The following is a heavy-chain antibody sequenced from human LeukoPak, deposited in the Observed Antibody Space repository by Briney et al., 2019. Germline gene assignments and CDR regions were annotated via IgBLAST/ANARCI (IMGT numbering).Heavy chain of an antibody. D-gene: IGHD2-8*01. J-gene: IGHJ3*01. Sequence: QTGGSLRLSCAASEFTFSSYSMNWVRQAPGKGLEWVSNIGGSGESTYYADSVKGRFTISRDNSKNTVFLQMNSLSRDDTAVYYCARRGGSNGWGAFDVWGQGTTITVSS. CDR2: IGGSGEST. V-gene: IGHV3-23*01. CDR1: EFTFSSYS. CDR3: ARRGGSNGWGAFDV.